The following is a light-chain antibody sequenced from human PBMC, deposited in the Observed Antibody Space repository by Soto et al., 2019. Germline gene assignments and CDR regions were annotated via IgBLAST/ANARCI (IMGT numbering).Light chain of an antibody. V-gene: IGKV1-33*01. CDR2: DAS. CDR1: QDISNY. J-gene: IGKJ3*01. Sequence: DIQMTQSPSSLSASVGDRVTITCQASQDISNYLNWYQQKPGKAPKLLIYDASNLETGVPSRFSGSGSGTAFTFTISSLQPEDIATYYYQQYDNLPFTFGPGTKVDIK. CDR3: QQYDNLPFT.